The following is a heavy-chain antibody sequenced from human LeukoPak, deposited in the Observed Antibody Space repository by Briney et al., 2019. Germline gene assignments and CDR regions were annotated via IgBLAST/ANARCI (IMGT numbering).Heavy chain of an antibody. D-gene: IGHD3-16*01. Sequence: SETLSLTCAVYGGSFSGYYWSWIRQPPGKGLEWIGEINHSGSTNYNPSLKSRVTMSVDTSKNQFSLKLSSVTAADTAVYYCARAEPYGFDYWGQGTLVTVSS. J-gene: IGHJ4*02. CDR2: INHSGST. CDR3: ARAEPYGFDY. V-gene: IGHV4-34*01. CDR1: GGSFSGYY.